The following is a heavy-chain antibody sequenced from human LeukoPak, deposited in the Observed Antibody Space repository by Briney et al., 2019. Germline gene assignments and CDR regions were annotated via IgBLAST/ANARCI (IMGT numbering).Heavy chain of an antibody. Sequence: TGGSLRLSCAASGFDFSSNWMHWVRHAPGQGLVWVSRIKGDGISTSYADSVKGRFTISRDNAKNTLYLQMNSLRAEDTAVYYCAREVIAATPDYYGMDVWGQGTTVTVSS. V-gene: IGHV3-74*01. CDR1: GFDFSSNW. CDR2: IKGDGIST. D-gene: IGHD6-13*01. CDR3: AREVIAATPDYYGMDV. J-gene: IGHJ6*02.